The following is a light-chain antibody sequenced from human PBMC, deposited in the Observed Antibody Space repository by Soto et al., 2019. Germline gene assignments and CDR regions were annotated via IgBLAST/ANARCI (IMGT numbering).Light chain of an antibody. J-gene: IGKJ1*01. CDR3: QQANTYPWT. Sequence: IQIPQYPSSLSPTVGARFTITCRASQGISSYLAWYQQKPGKAPKLLIYAASTLQSGVPSRFSGSGSGTDFTLTISCLQPDDFATYYCQQANTYPWTFGQGTKVDIK. V-gene: IGKV1-9*01. CDR2: AAS. CDR1: QGISSY.